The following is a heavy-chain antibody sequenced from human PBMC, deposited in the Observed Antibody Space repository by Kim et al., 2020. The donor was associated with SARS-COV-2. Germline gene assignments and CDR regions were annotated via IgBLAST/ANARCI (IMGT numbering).Heavy chain of an antibody. CDR2: INPNSGGT. CDR1: GYTFTGYY. D-gene: IGHD3-3*01. V-gene: IGHV1-2*02. Sequence: ASVKVSCKASGYTFTGYYMHWVRQAPGQGLEWMGWINPNSGGTNYAQKFQGRVTMTRDTSISTAYMELSRLRSDDTAVYYCARGDTGYVLFALGREWLLYYWGQGTLVTVSS. CDR3: ARGDTGYVLFALGREWLLYY. J-gene: IGHJ4*02.